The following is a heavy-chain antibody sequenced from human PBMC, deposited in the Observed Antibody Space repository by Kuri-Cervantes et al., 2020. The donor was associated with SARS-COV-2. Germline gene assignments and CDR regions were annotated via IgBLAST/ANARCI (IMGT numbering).Heavy chain of an antibody. CDR3: ASEPDY. V-gene: IGHV3-30-3*01. CDR2: ISYDGSSK. J-gene: IGHJ4*02. Sequence: GGSLRLSCAASGLTFSSYAMHWVRQAPGKGLEWVAVISYDGSSKYCADSVKGRFTISRDNSKNTLYLQMNSLRAEDTAVYYCASEPDYWGQGTLVTVSS. CDR1: GLTFSSYA.